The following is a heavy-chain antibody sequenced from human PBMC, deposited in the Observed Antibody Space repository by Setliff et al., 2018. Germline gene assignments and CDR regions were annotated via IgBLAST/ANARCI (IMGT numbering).Heavy chain of an antibody. D-gene: IGHD3-3*01. V-gene: IGHV1-8*02. CDR2: MNPNSGNT. Sequence: ASVKVSCKASGYTFTSYGISWVRQAPGQGLEWMGWMNPNSGNTGYAQKFQGRVTMTRNTSISTAYMDLSSLRSEDTAVYYCARSGGGYDFWSGYLVSHYYYYYYMDVWGKGTTVTVSS. CDR3: ARSGGGYDFWSGYLVSHYYYYYYMDV. J-gene: IGHJ6*03. CDR1: GYTFTSYG.